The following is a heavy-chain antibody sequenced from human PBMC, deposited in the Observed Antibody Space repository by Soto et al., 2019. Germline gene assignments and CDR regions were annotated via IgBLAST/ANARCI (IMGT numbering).Heavy chain of an antibody. D-gene: IGHD6-6*01. CDR3: AKEPGRTELVYYFDS. V-gene: IGHV3-23*01. CDR2: ISGCGGSS. J-gene: IGHJ4*02. CDR1: GFTFSSYV. Sequence: PGGSLRLSCAASGFTFSSYVMSWFRQAPGKGLECVSAISGCGGSSHYADSVRGRFSISRDNSKNIVDLQMNSLGADDTAVYYCAKEPGRTELVYYFDSWGQGTQVTVTS.